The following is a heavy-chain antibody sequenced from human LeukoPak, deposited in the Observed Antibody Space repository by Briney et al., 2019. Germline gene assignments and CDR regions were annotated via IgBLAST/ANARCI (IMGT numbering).Heavy chain of an antibody. CDR2: ISSASNTI. J-gene: IGHJ5*02. D-gene: IGHD3-10*01. Sequence: TGESLRLSCAASGFTFSSYSMNWVRQAPGKGLEWVSYISSASNTIYYADSVKGRFTISRDNAKNSLYLQMNSLRAEDTAMYYCARDGWFGDYNWFDPWGQGTPVTVSS. CDR1: GFTFSSYS. V-gene: IGHV3-48*01. CDR3: ARDGWFGDYNWFDP.